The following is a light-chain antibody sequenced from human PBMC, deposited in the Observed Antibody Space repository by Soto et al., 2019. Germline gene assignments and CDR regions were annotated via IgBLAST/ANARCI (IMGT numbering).Light chain of an antibody. CDR2: LDSDGSH. CDR1: SGHSSYA. Sequence: QPVLTQSPSASASLGASVKLTCTLSSGHSSYAIAWHQQQPEKGPRYLMKLDSDGSHTKGDAIPDRFSGSSSGAERYLTISSLQSEDEADYYCQTWGTGIHVVCGGGTKLTVL. V-gene: IGLV4-69*01. J-gene: IGLJ2*01. CDR3: QTWGTGIHVV.